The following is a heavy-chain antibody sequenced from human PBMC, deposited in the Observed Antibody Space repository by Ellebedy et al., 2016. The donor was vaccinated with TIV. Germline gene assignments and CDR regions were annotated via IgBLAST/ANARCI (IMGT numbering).Heavy chain of an antibody. V-gene: IGHV3-21*06. J-gene: IGHJ3*02. D-gene: IGHD2/OR15-2a*01. Sequence: GESLKISCAASGFTFSSYSMNWVRQAPGKGLEWVSSISSNINYTYYADSVKGRFNISRDNAKNSLYVQMKSLRAEDTAVYYGARAFRAGAFDIWGQGTVVTVSS. CDR2: ISSNINYT. CDR3: ARAFRAGAFDI. CDR1: GFTFSSYS.